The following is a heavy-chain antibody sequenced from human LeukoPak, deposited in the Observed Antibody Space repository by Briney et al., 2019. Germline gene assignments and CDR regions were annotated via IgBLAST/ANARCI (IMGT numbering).Heavy chain of an antibody. Sequence: ASVKVSCKASGYTFTGYYMHWVRQAPGQGLEWMGWINPNSGGTNYAQKFQGRVTMTRDTSISTAYMELSRLRSDDTAVYYCAREGYYDSSGYESWGQGTLVTVSS. V-gene: IGHV1-2*02. D-gene: IGHD3-22*01. J-gene: IGHJ5*02. CDR1: GYTFTGYY. CDR3: AREGYYDSSGYES. CDR2: INPNSGGT.